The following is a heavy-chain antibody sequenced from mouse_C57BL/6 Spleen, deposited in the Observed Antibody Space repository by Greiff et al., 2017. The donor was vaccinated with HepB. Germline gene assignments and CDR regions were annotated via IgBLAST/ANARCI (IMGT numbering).Heavy chain of an antibody. D-gene: IGHD6-1*01. CDR3: AREALRDYAMDY. Sequence: EVQLQQSGPELVKPGASVKISCKASGYTFTDYYMNWVKQSHGKSLEWIGDINPNNGGTSYNQKFKGKATLTVDKSSSTAYMELRSLTSEDSAVYYCAREALRDYAMDYWGQGTSVTVSS. V-gene: IGHV1-26*01. CDR1: GYTFTDYY. CDR2: INPNNGGT. J-gene: IGHJ4*01.